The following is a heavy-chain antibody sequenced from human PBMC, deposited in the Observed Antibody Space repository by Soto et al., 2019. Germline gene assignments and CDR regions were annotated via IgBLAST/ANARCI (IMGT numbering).Heavy chain of an antibody. CDR2: ISGSGGST. D-gene: IGHD6-13*01. Sequence: EVQLLESGGGLVQPGGSVRLSCAASGFTFSSYAMSWVRQAPGKGLEWVSAISGSGGSTYYADSVKGRFTISRDNSKNTLYLQMNSLRAEDTAVYYCERYSSPIRYYYYYMDVWGKGTTVTVSS. CDR1: GFTFSSYA. CDR3: ERYSSPIRYYYYYMDV. V-gene: IGHV3-23*01. J-gene: IGHJ6*03.